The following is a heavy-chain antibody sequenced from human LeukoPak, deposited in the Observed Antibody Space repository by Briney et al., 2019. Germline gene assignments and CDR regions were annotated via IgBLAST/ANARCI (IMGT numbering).Heavy chain of an antibody. D-gene: IGHD2-2*01. J-gene: IGHJ6*02. CDR3: VREVSSTYYYGMDV. CDR1: GGSVSSGSYY. V-gene: IGHV4-61*01. Sequence: PSETLSLTCTVSGGSVSSGSYYWSWIRQPPGKGLEWIGYIYYSGSTNYNPSLKSRVTISVVTSKNQFSLELSSVTAADTAVYYCVREVSSTYYYGMDVWGQGTTVTVSS. CDR2: IYYSGST.